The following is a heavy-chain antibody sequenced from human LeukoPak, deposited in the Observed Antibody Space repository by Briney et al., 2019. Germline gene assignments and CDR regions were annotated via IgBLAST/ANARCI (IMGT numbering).Heavy chain of an antibody. CDR3: ARDYYDSSGYYYVSY. CDR2: IIPIFGTA. J-gene: IGHJ4*02. V-gene: IGHV1-69*13. D-gene: IGHD3-22*01. Sequence: SVKVSCKAPGGTFSSYAISWVRQAPGQGLEWMGGIIPIFGTANYAQKFQGRVTITADESTSTAYMELSSLRSEDTAVYYCARDYYDSSGYYYVSYWGQGTLVTVSS. CDR1: GGTFSSYA.